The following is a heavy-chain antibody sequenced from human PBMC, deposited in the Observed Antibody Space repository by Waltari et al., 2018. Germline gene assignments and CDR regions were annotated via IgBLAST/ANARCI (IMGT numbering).Heavy chain of an antibody. CDR1: GGSISSSSYY. V-gene: IGHV4-39*01. Sequence: QLQLQESGPGLVKPSETLSLNCTVSGGSISSSSYYWGWIRQPPGKGLEWIGSIYYSGSTYYNPSLKSRVTISVDTSKNQFSLKLSSVTAADTAVYYCARRPWGYGSSSKGFDYWGQGTLVTVSS. D-gene: IGHD6-6*01. CDR3: ARRPWGYGSSSKGFDY. CDR2: IYYSGST. J-gene: IGHJ4*02.